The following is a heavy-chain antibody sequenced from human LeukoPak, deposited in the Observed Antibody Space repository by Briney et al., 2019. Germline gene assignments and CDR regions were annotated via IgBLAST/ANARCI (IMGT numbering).Heavy chain of an antibody. D-gene: IGHD3-10*01. V-gene: IGHV4-34*01. CDR3: ARAKRSYGSGTYYNPYYMDV. Sequence: SETLSLTCAVYGGSFSGYYWSWIRQPPGKGLEWIGEINHSGSTNYNPSLKSRVTILVDTSKNQFSLKLSSVTAADTAVYYCARAKRSYGSGTYYNPYYMDVWGKGTTATVSS. CDR1: GGSFSGYY. J-gene: IGHJ6*03. CDR2: INHSGST.